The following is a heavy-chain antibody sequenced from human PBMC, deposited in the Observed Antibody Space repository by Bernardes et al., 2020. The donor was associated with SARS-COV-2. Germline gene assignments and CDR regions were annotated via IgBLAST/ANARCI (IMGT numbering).Heavy chain of an antibody. Sequence: GGSLRLSCAASGFTFSSYSMNWVRQAPGKGLEWVSSISSSSSYIYYADSVKGRFTISRDNAKNSLYLQMNSLRAEDTAVYYCARDRVIAFHDAFDIWGQGTMVTVSS. CDR2: ISSSSSYI. CDR1: GFTFSSYS. CDR3: ARDRVIAFHDAFDI. V-gene: IGHV3-21*01. D-gene: IGHD2-21*01. J-gene: IGHJ3*02.